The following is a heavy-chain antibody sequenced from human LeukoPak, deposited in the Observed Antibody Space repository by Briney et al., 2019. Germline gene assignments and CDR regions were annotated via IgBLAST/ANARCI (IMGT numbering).Heavy chain of an antibody. D-gene: IGHD3-22*01. CDR2: ISGSGGST. J-gene: IGHJ4*02. CDR1: GFTFSSYA. CDR3: AKDDPPDYYDSSGYEDY. V-gene: IGHV3-23*01. Sequence: PGGSLRLSCAASGFTFSSYAMSWVRQAPGKGLEWVSAISGSGGSTYYADSVKGRFTISRDNSKNTLYLQMNSLRAEDTAVYYCAKDDPPDYYDSSGYEDYWGQGTLVTVSS.